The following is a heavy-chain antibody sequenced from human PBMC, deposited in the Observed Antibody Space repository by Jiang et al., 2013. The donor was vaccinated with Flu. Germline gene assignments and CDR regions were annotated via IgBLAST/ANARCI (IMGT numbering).Heavy chain of an antibody. CDR3: ARALSGYSSSWYTDY. CDR2: ISSSSSYI. J-gene: IGHJ4*02. D-gene: IGHD6-13*01. Sequence: QLVESGGGLVKPGGSLRLSCAASGFTFSSYSMNWVRQAPGKGLEWVSSISSSSSYIYYADSVKGRFTISRDNAKNSLYLQMNSLRAEDTAVYYCARALSGYSSSWYTDYWGQGTLVTVSS. V-gene: IGHV3-21*01. CDR1: GFTFSSYS.